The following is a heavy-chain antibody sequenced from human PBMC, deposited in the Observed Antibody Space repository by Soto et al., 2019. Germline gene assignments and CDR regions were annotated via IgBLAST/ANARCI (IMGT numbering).Heavy chain of an antibody. CDR1: GGSFSGYQ. CDR2: INDGGDI. CDR3: ARVGRWLEYYDYMDV. Sequence: SETLSLTCAVYGGSFSGYQWSWIRQTPGKGLEWIGGINDGGDINYNPSLKSRVTILVDSPTKQISLRLSSVTAADTAVYYCARVGRWLEYYDYMDVWGKGTTVTVSS. V-gene: IGHV4-34*01. D-gene: IGHD6-19*01. J-gene: IGHJ6*03.